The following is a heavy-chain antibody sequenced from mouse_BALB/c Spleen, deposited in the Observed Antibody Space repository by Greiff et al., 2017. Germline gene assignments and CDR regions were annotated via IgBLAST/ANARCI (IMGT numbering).Heavy chain of an antibody. CDR3: AREWYYGSSYRYWYFDV. CDR1: GFSLTGYG. Sequence: VQLLESGPGLVAPSQSLSITCTASGFSLTGYGVNWVRQPPGKGLEWLGMIWGDGSTDYNSAHKSRLSISKDNSKGQVFLNMNSLQTDDTARYYCAREWYYGSSYRYWYFDVWGAGTTVTVSS. V-gene: IGHV2-6-7*01. CDR2: IWGDGST. D-gene: IGHD1-1*01. J-gene: IGHJ1*01.